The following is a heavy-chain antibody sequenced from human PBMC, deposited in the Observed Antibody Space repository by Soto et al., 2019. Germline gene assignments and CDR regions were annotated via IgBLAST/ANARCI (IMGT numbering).Heavy chain of an antibody. CDR1: GFTFSSYA. Sequence: PGGSLRLSCAASGFTFSSYAMSWVRQAPGKGLEWVSAISGSGGSTYYADSVKGRFTISRDNSRTTLYLQMTGLTFDDTAVYYCAAYGDGPYRPPYDYWGQGTLVTVSS. D-gene: IGHD4-17*01. CDR2: ISGSGGST. J-gene: IGHJ4*02. V-gene: IGHV3-23*01. CDR3: AAYGDGPYRPPYDY.